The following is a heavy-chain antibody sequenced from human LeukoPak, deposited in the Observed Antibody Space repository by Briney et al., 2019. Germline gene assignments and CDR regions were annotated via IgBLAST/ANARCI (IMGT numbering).Heavy chain of an antibody. V-gene: IGHV4-59*08. CDR1: GVSISSYY. Sequence: SETLSLTCTVSGVSISSYYWGWVRQPPGKGLEWIGGLYYRGSTKSNPSLKSRVTISVDTSKTQLSLRLTSVTAADTAVYYCARQYFGYDTSGPYAHFDSWGQGTLVTVSS. J-gene: IGHJ4*02. CDR3: ARQYFGYDTSGPYAHFDS. D-gene: IGHD3-22*01. CDR2: LYYRGST.